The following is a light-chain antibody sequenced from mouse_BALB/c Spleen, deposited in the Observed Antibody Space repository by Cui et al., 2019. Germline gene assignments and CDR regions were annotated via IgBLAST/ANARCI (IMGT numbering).Light chain of an antibody. V-gene: IGKV17-121*01. J-gene: IGKJ4*01. CDR1: TDIDDD. CDR2: EGN. CDR3: LQSDNLLCT. Sequence: ETPVTQYPASLSMAIGEKVTSRCITSTDIDDDMNWYQQQPAEPPKLLISEGNSPRPGVLSRFSSSGYGTDFVFTIENMLSEDVADYYCLQSDNLLCTFGAGTKLEIK.